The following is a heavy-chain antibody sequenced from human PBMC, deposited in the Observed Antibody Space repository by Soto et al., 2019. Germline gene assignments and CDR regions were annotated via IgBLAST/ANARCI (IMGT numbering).Heavy chain of an antibody. CDR3: ATRVTVFGLLIPPFDP. D-gene: IGHD3-3*01. J-gene: IGHJ5*02. CDR2: INHTGGT. CDR1: GGSVNGYY. V-gene: IGHV4-34*01. Sequence: NTSETLSLTCAVYGGSVNGYYWNWIRQPPGKGLEWIGEINHTGGTHSNPSLKSRVTMSVDTSKNQFSLRLSSVTAADTAIYYCATRVTVFGLLIPPFDPWGQGTQVTVSS.